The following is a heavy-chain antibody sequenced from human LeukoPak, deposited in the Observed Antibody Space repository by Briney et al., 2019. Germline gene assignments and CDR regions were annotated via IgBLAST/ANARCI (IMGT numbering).Heavy chain of an antibody. CDR1: GFTFSSHW. Sequence: GGSLRLYCAASGFTFSSHWMTWVRQAPGKGLEWVANINQDGSEKYYVDSVKGRFTIFRDNTKNSLYLQMNSLRAEDRTVYYCARGDLGRGWTFACWGQGTLVTVSS. V-gene: IGHV3-7*01. D-gene: IGHD6-19*01. J-gene: IGHJ4*02. CDR3: ARGDLGRGWTFAC. CDR2: INQDGSEK.